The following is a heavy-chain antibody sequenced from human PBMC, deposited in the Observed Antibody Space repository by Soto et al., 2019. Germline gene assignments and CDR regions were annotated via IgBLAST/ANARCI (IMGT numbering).Heavy chain of an antibody. CDR1: GDSVSRNTAA. V-gene: IGHV6-1*01. J-gene: IGHJ6*02. CDR2: TYYTSKWYT. Sequence: QLQLQQSGPGLVRPSQTLSLTCGISGDSVSRNTAAWNWIRQSPSRGLEWLGRTYYTSKWYTDYATSVKSRITIKSDTSKNQVSLHLNSVTPDDTAVYHCARGKYHYYAMDVRGQGTTVTVSS. CDR3: ARGKYHYYAMDV.